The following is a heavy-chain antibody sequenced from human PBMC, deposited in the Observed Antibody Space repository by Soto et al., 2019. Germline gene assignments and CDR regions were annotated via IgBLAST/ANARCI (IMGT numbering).Heavy chain of an antibody. J-gene: IGHJ4*02. Sequence: LSLTCTVSGGSISSSSYYWGWIRQPPGKGLEWIGSIYYSGSTYYNPSLKSRVTISVDTSKNQFSLKLSSVTAADTAVYYCATTLGYCSSTSCYTHDYWGQGTLVTVSS. D-gene: IGHD2-2*02. V-gene: IGHV4-39*01. CDR1: GGSISSSSYY. CDR2: IYYSGST. CDR3: ATTLGYCSSTSCYTHDY.